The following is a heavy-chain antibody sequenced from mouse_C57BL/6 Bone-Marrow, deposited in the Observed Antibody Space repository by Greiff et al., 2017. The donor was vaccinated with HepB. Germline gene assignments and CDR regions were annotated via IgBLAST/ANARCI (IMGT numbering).Heavy chain of an antibody. Sequence: VQLQESGPELVKPGASVKISCKASGYAFSSSWMNWVKQRPGKGLEWIGRIYPGDGDTNYNGKFKGKATLTADKSSSTAYMQLSSLTSEDSAVYFYARYRGLYYYAMDYWGQGTSVTVSS. V-gene: IGHV1-82*01. CDR1: GYAFSSSW. CDR2: IYPGDGDT. D-gene: IGHD1-1*01. J-gene: IGHJ4*01. CDR3: ARYRGLYYYAMDY.